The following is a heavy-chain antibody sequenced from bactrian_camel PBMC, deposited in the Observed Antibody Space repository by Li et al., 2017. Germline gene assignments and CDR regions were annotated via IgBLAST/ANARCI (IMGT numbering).Heavy chain of an antibody. CDR2: ISSDGST. CDR3: AADHPTPAGLCPGVERVADSGH. J-gene: IGHJ6*01. Sequence: VQLVESGGGSVQAGGSLRLSCAASGVTYSGYCMGWFRQAPGKEREGVARISSDGSTIYADSVKGRFTISQDNAKNTLYLQMNSLKFEDTAMYYCAADHPTPAGLCPGVERVADSGHSGPGTQVTVS. CDR1: GVTYSGYC. D-gene: IGHD6*01. V-gene: IGHV3S55*01.